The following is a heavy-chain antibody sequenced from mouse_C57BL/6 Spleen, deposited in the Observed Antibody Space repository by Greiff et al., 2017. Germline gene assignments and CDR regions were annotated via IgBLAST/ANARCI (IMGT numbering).Heavy chain of an antibody. J-gene: IGHJ1*03. Sequence: VQLQESGAELVKPGASVKISCKASGYTFTDYYINWVKQRPGQGLEWIGKIGPGSGSTYYNEKFKGKATLTADKSSSTAYMQLSSLTSEDSAVYFCATSYYYYGSSLYWYFDVWGTGTTVTVSS. CDR1: GYTFTDYY. CDR3: ATSYYYYGSSLYWYFDV. V-gene: IGHV1-77*01. D-gene: IGHD1-1*01. CDR2: IGPGSGST.